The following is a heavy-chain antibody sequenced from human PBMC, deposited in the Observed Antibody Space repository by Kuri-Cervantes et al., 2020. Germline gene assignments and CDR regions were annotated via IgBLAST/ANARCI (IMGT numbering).Heavy chain of an antibody. J-gene: IGHJ6*02. CDR1: GYTFTGYN. Sequence: SVKVSCQASGYTFTGYNLHWVRQARGQGLEWMGRIIPILGIANYAQKFQGRVTITADKSTSTAYMELSSLRYEDTAVYYCAGDDRRDGYVGDVWGQGTTVTVSS. V-gene: IGHV1-69*04. CDR3: AGDDRRDGYVGDV. D-gene: IGHD5-24*01. CDR2: IIPILGIA.